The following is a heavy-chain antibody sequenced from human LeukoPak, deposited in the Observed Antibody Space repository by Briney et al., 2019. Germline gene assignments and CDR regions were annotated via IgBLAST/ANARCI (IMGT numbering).Heavy chain of an antibody. CDR1: GFNFSNFG. CDR3: ARVHYDVLTGYISVGIGY. D-gene: IGHD3-9*01. V-gene: IGHV3-33*01. J-gene: IGHJ4*02. Sequence: GGSLRLSCAAPGFNFSNFGMHWVRQSPGNGLEGVALIWYDGTNKYYADSVKGRFAISRDNSKNTLYLQMNSLRAEDPAVYYCARVHYDVLTGYISVGIGYWGQGTLVTVSS. CDR2: IWYDGTNK.